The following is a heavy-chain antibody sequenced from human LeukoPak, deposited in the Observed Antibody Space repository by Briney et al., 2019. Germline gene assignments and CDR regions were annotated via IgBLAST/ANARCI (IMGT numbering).Heavy chain of an antibody. Sequence: GGSLRLSCAASGFTFSSYWMTWVRQAPGKGLEWVANIKHNGDELDYVDSVEDRFAISRDNAKNSLYLHMTGLRAEDTAVYYCARELRTFDSWGQGTLVTVSS. CDR2: IKHNGDEL. CDR3: ARELRTFDS. J-gene: IGHJ4*02. V-gene: IGHV3-7*01. CDR1: GFTFSSYW. D-gene: IGHD3-16*01.